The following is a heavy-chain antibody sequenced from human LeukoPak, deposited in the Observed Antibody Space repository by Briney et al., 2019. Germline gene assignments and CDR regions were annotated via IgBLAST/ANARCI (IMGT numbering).Heavy chain of an antibody. CDR2: IGTAGDP. J-gene: IGHJ4*02. V-gene: IGHV3-13*05. Sequence: QPGGSLRLSCAASGFTFSSYDMHWVRQATGKGLEWVSAIGTAGDPYYPGSVKGRFTISRENAKNSLYLQMNSLRVEDTAVYYCARDGDCINGVCYDQFDYWGQGILVTVSS. CDR1: GFTFSSYD. CDR3: ARDGDCINGVCYDQFDY. D-gene: IGHD2-8*01.